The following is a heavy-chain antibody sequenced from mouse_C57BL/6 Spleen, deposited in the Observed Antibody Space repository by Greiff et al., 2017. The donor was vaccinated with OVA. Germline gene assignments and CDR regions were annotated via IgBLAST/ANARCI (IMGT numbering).Heavy chain of an antibody. V-gene: IGHV1-9*01. Sequence: QVQLQQSGAELMKPGASVKLSCKATGYTFTGYWIEWVKQRPGHGLEWIGDINPNNGGTSYNQKFKGKATLTVDKSSSTAYMELRSLTSEDSAVYYCARVTGDGGLGYWGQGTTLTVSS. CDR1: GYTFTGYW. D-gene: IGHD4-1*01. J-gene: IGHJ2*01. CDR2: INPNNGGT. CDR3: ARVTGDGGLGY.